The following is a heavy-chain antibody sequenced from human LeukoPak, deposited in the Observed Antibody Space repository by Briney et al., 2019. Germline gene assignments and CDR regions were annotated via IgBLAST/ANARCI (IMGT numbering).Heavy chain of an antibody. CDR3: ARSTAVRSSIITTWSPLSY. CDR2: FCIGGDT. Sequence: GGSLRLSCAASGFTFSSYDMHWVRHATGKGLEWVSAFCIGGDTYYPGSVKGRFTISRDNAKNSLYLQMNRLGAGDTAVYYCARSTAVRSSIITTWSPLSYWGQGTLVTVSS. D-gene: IGHD2-21*02. J-gene: IGHJ4*02. CDR1: GFTFSSYD. V-gene: IGHV3-13*04.